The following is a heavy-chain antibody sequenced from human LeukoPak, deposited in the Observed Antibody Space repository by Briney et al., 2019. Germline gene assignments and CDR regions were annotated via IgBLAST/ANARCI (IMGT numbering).Heavy chain of an antibody. Sequence: GGSLRLSCEASGFXFRNYWMNWVRQAPGKGLEWVANINQDGSQKHFVGSVKGRFTISRDNSKNTLYLQMNSLRAEDTAVYYCAKSWVRGVINYWGQGTLVTVSS. V-gene: IGHV3-7*05. CDR2: INQDGSQK. D-gene: IGHD3-10*01. J-gene: IGHJ4*02. CDR3: AKSWVRGVINY. CDR1: GFXFRNYW.